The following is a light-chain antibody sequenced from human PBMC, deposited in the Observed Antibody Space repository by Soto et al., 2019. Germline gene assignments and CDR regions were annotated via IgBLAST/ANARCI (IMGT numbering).Light chain of an antibody. Sequence: EIVMTQSPATLSVSPGERATLSCRASHSVNSNLAWYQQRPGQAPRLLISGASTRATGVPARFSGSGSETEFTLTMSSVQSEDFAVYYCQQYNNWWTFGQGTKVEIK. CDR2: GAS. J-gene: IGKJ1*01. CDR1: HSVNSN. CDR3: QQYNNWWT. V-gene: IGKV3-15*01.